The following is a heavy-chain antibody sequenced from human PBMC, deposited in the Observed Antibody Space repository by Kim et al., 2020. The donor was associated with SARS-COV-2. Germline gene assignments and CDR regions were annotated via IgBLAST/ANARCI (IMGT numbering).Heavy chain of an antibody. V-gene: IGHV4-39*01. CDR1: GGSISSSNYH. CDR2: IFYSGNT. D-gene: IGHD6-13*01. Sequence: SETLSLTCSVSGGSISSSNYHWDWIRQPPGKGLEYIGSIFYSGNTYYNSSLKSRATISVDTSSNQVSLQLSSVTVADTAVYYCARHVGGNIASRKYWFDPWGRGILVTVSS. CDR3: ARHVGGNIASRKYWFDP. J-gene: IGHJ5*02.